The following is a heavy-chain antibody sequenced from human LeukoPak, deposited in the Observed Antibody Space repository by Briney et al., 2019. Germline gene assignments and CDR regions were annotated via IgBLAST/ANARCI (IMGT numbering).Heavy chain of an antibody. J-gene: IGHJ4*02. CDR1: GFTFSDYY. Sequence: GGSLRLSCAASGFTFSDYYMNWIRQAPGKGLEWLSYISDSGSIIYYAGSVEGRFTISRDNTKNSLYLQMNSLRAEDTAVYYCARDNEGHYGSGSPTGYWGQGTLVTVSS. CDR3: ARDNEGHYGSGSPTGY. CDR2: ISDSGSII. D-gene: IGHD3-10*01. V-gene: IGHV3-11*01.